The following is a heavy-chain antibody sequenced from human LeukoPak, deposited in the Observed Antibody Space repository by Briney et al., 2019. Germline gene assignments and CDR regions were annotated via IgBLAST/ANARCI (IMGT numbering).Heavy chain of an antibody. J-gene: IGHJ3*02. Sequence: NPSETLSLTCTVSGGSISSGGYYWSWIRQHPGKDLEWIGYIYYSGSTHYNPSLKSRVTISVDMSKNQFSLKLSSVTAADTAVYYCARDGKHTAIVTGAFDIWGQGTMVTVSS. V-gene: IGHV4-31*03. CDR1: GGSISSGGYY. CDR3: ARDGKHTAIVTGAFDI. D-gene: IGHD5-18*01. CDR2: IYYSGST.